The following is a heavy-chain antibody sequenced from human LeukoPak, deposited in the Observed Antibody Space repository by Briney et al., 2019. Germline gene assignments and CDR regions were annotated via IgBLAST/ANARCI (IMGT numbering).Heavy chain of an antibody. CDR2: ISWNSGSI. D-gene: IGHD4-23*01. CDR3: AQGTVVYSVNWFDP. Sequence: PGGSLRLSCAASGFTFDDYAMHWVRQAPGKGLEWVSGISWNSGSIGYADSVKGRFTISRDNAKNSLYLQMNSLRAEDTAVYYCAQGTVVYSVNWFDPWGQGTPVTVSS. V-gene: IGHV3-9*01. CDR1: GFTFDDYA. J-gene: IGHJ5*02.